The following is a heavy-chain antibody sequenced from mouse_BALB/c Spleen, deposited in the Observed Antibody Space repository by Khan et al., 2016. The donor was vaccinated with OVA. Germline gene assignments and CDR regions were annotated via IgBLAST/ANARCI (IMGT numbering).Heavy chain of an antibody. CDR1: GYTFTSNT. D-gene: IGHD2-14*01. CDR3: ARRTTGYTLDY. V-gene: IGHV1-4*01. Sequence: QVQLKESGAELARPGASVMMSCKTSGYTFTSNTMHWVKQRPGQGLEWIGYINPRTGYTNYIQHFKDKATLTADKSSNTAYMQLSSLTSEDSALYYCARRTTGYTLDYWGQGTSVTDSS. CDR2: INPRTGYT. J-gene: IGHJ4*01.